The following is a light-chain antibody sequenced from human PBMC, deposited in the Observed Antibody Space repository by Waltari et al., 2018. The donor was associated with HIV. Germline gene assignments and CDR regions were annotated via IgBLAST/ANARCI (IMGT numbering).Light chain of an antibody. Sequence: SFVLTQPPSVSVAPGQTATITCGGNTIGRRSVHWYQQKPGQAPVLVICYNDDRPSGIPERFSGSQSGNTPTLTITRVEVGDEADYYCQVWDSDSDHYVFGTGTEVTFL. V-gene: IGLV3-21*02. CDR1: TIGRRS. CDR2: YND. J-gene: IGLJ1*01. CDR3: QVWDSDSDHYV.